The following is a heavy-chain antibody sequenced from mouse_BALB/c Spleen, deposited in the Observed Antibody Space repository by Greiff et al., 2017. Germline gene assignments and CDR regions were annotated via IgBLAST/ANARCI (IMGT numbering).Heavy chain of an antibody. CDR1: GISITTGNYR. V-gene: IGHV3-5*02. D-gene: IGHD1-1*01. J-gene: IGHJ1*01. CDR3: ARAVVAPRYWYFDV. Sequence: VQLKQSGPGLVKPSQTVSLTCTVTGISITTGNYRWSWIRQFPGHKLEWIGYIYYSGTITYNPSLTSRTTITRDTSKNQFFLEMNSLTAEDTATYYCARAVVAPRYWYFDVWGAGTTVTVSS. CDR2: IYYSGTI.